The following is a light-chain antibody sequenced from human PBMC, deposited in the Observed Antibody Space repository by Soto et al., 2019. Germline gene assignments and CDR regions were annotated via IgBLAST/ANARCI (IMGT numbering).Light chain of an antibody. CDR2: GAS. J-gene: IGKJ1*01. CDR3: QQRSNWPPWT. Sequence: ERVMTQSPATLSVSPGERATLSCRASQSVSSNLAWYQQKPGQAPRLLIYGASTRATGIPARLSGSGSGTEFTLTISSLQSEDFAVYYCQQRSNWPPWTFGQGTKVDIK. V-gene: IGKV3-15*01. CDR1: QSVSSN.